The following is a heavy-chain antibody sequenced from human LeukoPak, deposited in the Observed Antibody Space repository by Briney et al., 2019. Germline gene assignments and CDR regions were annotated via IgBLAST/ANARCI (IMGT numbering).Heavy chain of an antibody. CDR2: ITYDGYYK. V-gene: IGHV3-30*18. J-gene: IGHJ4*02. CDR3: AKDRSAGVRASPMDY. Sequence: GRSLRLSCAASGFSFSTYGMHWVRQAPGKGLEWVAVITYDGYYKYYANSVKGRFTISSDNSKNTLYLQMNSLRAEDTAVYYCAKDRSAGVRASPMDYCGQGTLVTVSP. CDR1: GFSFSTYG. D-gene: IGHD3-10*01.